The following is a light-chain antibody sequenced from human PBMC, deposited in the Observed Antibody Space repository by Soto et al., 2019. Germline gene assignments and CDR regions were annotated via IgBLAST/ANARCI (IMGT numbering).Light chain of an antibody. CDR2: GAS. Sequence: EIVMTQSPATLSVSPGERATLSCRASQSVSSNLAWYQQKPGQAPRLLIYGASTRATGIPARFSGSGSGTEFTLTISSLQSEDLAVYYCQQRAVSSTFGQGTRLEI. J-gene: IGKJ5*01. CDR1: QSVSSN. V-gene: IGKV3-15*01. CDR3: QQRAVSST.